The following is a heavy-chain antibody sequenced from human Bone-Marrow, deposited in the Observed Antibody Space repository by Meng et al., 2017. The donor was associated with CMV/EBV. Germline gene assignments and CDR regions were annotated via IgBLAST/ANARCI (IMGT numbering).Heavy chain of an antibody. J-gene: IGHJ6*02. CDR3: ARGTRSTYYEYYYGLDV. CDR2: IRGTGDYT. CDR1: GFTFRSYA. V-gene: IGHV3-23*01. Sequence: GGSLRLSCSASGFTFRSYAMRWVRQAPGKGLEWVSTIRGTGDYTYNADSVRGRFSISRDNSKNTLYLEMNSLRADDTAVYYCARGTRSTYYEYYYGLDVWGQGTTVTVAS. D-gene: IGHD3-3*01.